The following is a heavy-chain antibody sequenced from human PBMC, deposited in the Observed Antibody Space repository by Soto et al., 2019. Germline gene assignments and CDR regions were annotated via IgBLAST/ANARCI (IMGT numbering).Heavy chain of an antibody. CDR2: ISGRSGGT. D-gene: IGHD3-9*01. J-gene: IGHJ4*02. CDR3: AKSQDYDILTGSDY. Sequence: EVQLLESGVGLVQPGGSLRLSCAASGFTFSSYAMSWVRQAPGKGLEWVSTISGRSGGTYYADSVKGRFTISRDNSKNTLYLQMNSLRADDTAIYYCAKSQDYDILTGSDYWGQGTLVTVSS. CDR1: GFTFSSYA. V-gene: IGHV3-23*01.